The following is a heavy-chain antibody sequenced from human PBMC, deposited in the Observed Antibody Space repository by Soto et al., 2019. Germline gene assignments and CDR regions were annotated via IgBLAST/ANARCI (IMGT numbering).Heavy chain of an antibody. Sequence: GGSLRLSCAAYGFTFRSYWMAWVRQAPGEGLEWVASIKQDGSDIHYVDSVKGRFTISRDNAENSLYLQMNSLRAEDTAVYYCARRGIPAAGTTFDYWGLGTLVTVSS. CDR3: ARRGIPAAGTTFDY. J-gene: IGHJ4*02. CDR1: GFTFRSYW. V-gene: IGHV3-7*05. D-gene: IGHD6-13*01. CDR2: IKQDGSDI.